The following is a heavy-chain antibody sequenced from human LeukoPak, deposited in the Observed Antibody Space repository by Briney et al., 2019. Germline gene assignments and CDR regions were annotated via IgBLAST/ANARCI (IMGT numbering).Heavy chain of an antibody. D-gene: IGHD2-15*01. Sequence: GASVKVSCKASGYTFTSYGISWVRQAPGQGLEWMGWISAYNGNTNYAQKLQGRVTMTTDTSTSTVYMELSSLRSEDTAVYYCARAARVGPRVAATHAEYFQHWGQGTLVTVSS. CDR2: ISAYNGNT. CDR3: ARAARVGPRVAATHAEYFQH. V-gene: IGHV1-18*04. CDR1: GYTFTSYG. J-gene: IGHJ1*01.